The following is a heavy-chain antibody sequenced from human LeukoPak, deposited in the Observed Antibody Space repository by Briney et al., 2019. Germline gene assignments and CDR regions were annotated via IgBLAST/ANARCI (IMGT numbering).Heavy chain of an antibody. CDR3: ARHSGFDRGYYYYMDV. CDR2: VYTSGIT. CDR1: GGFINSYY. J-gene: IGHJ6*03. Sequence: KTSETLSLTCTVSGGFINSYYWSWIRQPAGKGLEWIGRVYTSGITNYNPSLKSRITMSVDTSKNQFSLKLTSVTAADTAVYYCARHSGFDRGYYYYMDVWGKGTTVTVSS. D-gene: IGHD3-9*01. V-gene: IGHV4-4*07.